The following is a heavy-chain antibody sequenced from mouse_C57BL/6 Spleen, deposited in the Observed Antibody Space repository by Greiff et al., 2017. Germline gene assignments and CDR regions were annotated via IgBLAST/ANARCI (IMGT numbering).Heavy chain of an antibody. D-gene: IGHD2-4*01. CDR2: IHPNSGST. CDR1: GYTFTSYW. J-gene: IGHJ1*03. Sequence: QVQLQQPGAELVKPGASVKLSCKASGYTFTSYWMHWVKQRPGQGLEWIGMIHPNSGSTNYNEKFKSTATLTVDKSSSTAYMQLSSLTSEDYAVYYCAGPLYDYAYWYFDVWGTGTTVTVSS. V-gene: IGHV1-64*01. CDR3: AGPLYDYAYWYFDV.